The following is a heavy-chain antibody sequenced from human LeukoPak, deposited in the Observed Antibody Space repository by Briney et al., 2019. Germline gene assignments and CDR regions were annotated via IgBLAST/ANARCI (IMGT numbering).Heavy chain of an antibody. Sequence: GGSLRLSCAASGFTFSSYWMSWVRQAPGKGLEWVSSISSSSCIYYADSVKGRFTISRDNAKNSLYLQMNSLRAEDTAVYYCASDSIAAAGTGWGQGTLVTVSS. V-gene: IGHV3-21*01. CDR2: ISSSSCI. D-gene: IGHD6-13*01. CDR1: GFTFSSYW. J-gene: IGHJ4*02. CDR3: ASDSIAAAGTG.